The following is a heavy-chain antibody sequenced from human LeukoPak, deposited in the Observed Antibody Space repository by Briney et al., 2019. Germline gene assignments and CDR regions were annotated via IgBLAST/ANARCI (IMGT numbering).Heavy chain of an antibody. CDR3: ARGLLTETRYCPFDP. V-gene: IGHV3-7*05. D-gene: IGHD1/OR15-1a*01. J-gene: IGHJ5*02. CDR1: GFTFRSYW. CDR2: IQQDGTDK. Sequence: GGSLRLSCAASGFTFRSYWMNWVRQAPGKGLKWVASIQQDGTDKYYVDSVKGRFTISRDNAKSSLYLQMNSLRAEDTALYYCARGLLTETRYCPFDPWGQGTLVTVSS.